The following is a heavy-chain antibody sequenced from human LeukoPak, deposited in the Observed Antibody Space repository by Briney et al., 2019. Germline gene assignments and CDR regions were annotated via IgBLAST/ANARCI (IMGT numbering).Heavy chain of an antibody. CDR2: ISSSSSTI. J-gene: IGHJ6*02. CDR3: AGISNWYYYYGMDV. V-gene: IGHV3-48*02. Sequence: GGSLRLSCAASGFTFSSYSMNWVRQDPGKWLEWVSYISSSSSTIYYADSVKGRFTISRDNAKNSLYLQMNSLRDEDTAVYYCAGISNWYYYYGMDVWGQGTTVTVSS. D-gene: IGHD4-11*01. CDR1: GFTFSSYS.